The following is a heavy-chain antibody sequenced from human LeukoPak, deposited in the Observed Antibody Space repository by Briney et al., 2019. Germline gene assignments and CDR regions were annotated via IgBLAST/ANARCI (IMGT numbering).Heavy chain of an antibody. V-gene: IGHV3-33*01. CDR2: IWYDGSNK. D-gene: IGHD3-10*01. Sequence: GGSLRLSCAASGFTFSSYGMHWVRQAPGKGLEWVAVIWYDGSNKYYADSVKGRFTISRDNSKNTLYLQMNSLRAEDTAVYYCARDHVGSGSYRHYYGMDVWGQGTTVTVSS. CDR1: GFTFSSYG. CDR3: ARDHVGSGSYRHYYGMDV. J-gene: IGHJ6*02.